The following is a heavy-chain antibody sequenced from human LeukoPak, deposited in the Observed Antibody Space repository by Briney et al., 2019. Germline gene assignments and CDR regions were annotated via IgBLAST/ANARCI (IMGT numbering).Heavy chain of an antibody. Sequence: SVKVSCKASGGTLRNYAISWVRQAPGQGLEWMGGIIPPFGTTNYAQKFQGRVTISADKSTSTAYMELNSLKSDDTAIYYCARDQEMAKDPRLPGSAFDIWGQGTLVTASS. D-gene: IGHD5-24*01. CDR3: ARDQEMAKDPRLPGSAFDI. CDR2: IIPPFGTT. V-gene: IGHV1-69*06. CDR1: GGTLRNYA. J-gene: IGHJ3*02.